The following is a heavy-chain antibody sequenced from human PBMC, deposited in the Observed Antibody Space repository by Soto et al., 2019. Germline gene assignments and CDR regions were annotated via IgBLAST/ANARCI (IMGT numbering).Heavy chain of an antibody. J-gene: IGHJ6*02. CDR3: ARHIGYYDSSGYYYYGMDV. Sequence: GESLKISCKGSGYSFTSYWISWVRQMPGKGLEWMGRIDPSDSYTNYSPSFQGHVTISADKSISTAYLQWSSLKASDTAMHYCARHIGYYDSSGYYYYGMDVWGQGTTVTVSS. V-gene: IGHV5-10-1*01. CDR2: IDPSDSYT. CDR1: GYSFTSYW. D-gene: IGHD3-22*01.